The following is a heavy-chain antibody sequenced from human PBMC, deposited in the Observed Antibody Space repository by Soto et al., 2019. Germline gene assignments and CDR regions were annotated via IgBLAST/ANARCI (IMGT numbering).Heavy chain of an antibody. CDR1: GGTFSSYA. CDR2: IIPIFGTA. J-gene: IGHJ3*02. D-gene: IGHD1-26*01. V-gene: IGHV1-69*13. CDR3: AREQYKWELHHPDAFDI. Sequence: SVKVSCKASGGTFSSYAISWVRQAPGQGLEWMGGIIPIFGTANYAQKFQGRVTITADESTSTAYMELSSLRSEDTAVYYCAREQYKWELHHPDAFDIWGQGTMVTISS.